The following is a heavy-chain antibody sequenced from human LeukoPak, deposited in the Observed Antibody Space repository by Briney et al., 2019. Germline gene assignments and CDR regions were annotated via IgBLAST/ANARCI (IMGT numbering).Heavy chain of an antibody. D-gene: IGHD6-13*01. CDR2: IWYDGSNK. Sequence: GGSLRLSCAASGFTFSSYGMHWVRQAPGKGLEWVAVIWYDGSNKYYADSVKGRFTISRDNSKNTLYLQVNSLRAEDTAVYYCARVRVAAAGIDYWGQGTLVTVSS. V-gene: IGHV3-33*01. CDR1: GFTFSSYG. CDR3: ARVRVAAAGIDY. J-gene: IGHJ4*02.